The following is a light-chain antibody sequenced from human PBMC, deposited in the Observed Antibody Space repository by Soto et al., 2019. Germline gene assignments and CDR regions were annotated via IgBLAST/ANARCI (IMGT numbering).Light chain of an antibody. J-gene: IGLJ2*01. CDR1: NNDVGGYKL. CDR3: SSYASTSTLVV. V-gene: IGLV2-14*02. CDR2: DVS. Sequence: QSALTQPASVSGSPGQSITISCTGTNNDVGGYKLVSWYQQHPGKAPKLIIYDVSTRPSGLSNRFSGSKSGNTASLTISGLQAEDEADYFCSSYASTSTLVVFGGGTKLTVL.